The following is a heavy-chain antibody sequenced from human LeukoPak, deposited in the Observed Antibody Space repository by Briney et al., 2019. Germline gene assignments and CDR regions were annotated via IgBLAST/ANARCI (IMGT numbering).Heavy chain of an antibody. V-gene: IGHV3-23*01. J-gene: IGHJ5*02. CDR2: ISGSGGST. D-gene: IGHD4-17*01. Sequence: GGSLRLSCPPSGFTFRTYAMIWVRQAPGKGLEWVSAISGSGGSTYYADSVKGRFTISRDNSKNTLYLQMNSLRAEDTAVYYCAKDLADYGDRWGQGTLVTVSS. CDR3: AKDLADYGDR. CDR1: GFTFRTYA.